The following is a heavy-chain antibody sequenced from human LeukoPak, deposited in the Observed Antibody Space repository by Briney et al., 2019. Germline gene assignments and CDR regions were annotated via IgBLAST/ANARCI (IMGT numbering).Heavy chain of an antibody. CDR1: GFTFSSYS. Sequence: GGSLRLPCAASGFTFSSYSMNWVRQAPGKGLEWVSSISSSSSYIYYADSVKGRFTISRDNAKNSLYLQMNSLRAEDTAVYYCARTGVCSGGSCYSYYGMDVWGQGTTVTVSS. CDR2: ISSSSSYI. CDR3: ARTGVCSGGSCYSYYGMDV. D-gene: IGHD2-15*01. V-gene: IGHV3-21*01. J-gene: IGHJ6*02.